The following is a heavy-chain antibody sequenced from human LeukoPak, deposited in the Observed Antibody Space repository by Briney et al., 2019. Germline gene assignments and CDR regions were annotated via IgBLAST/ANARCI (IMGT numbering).Heavy chain of an antibody. D-gene: IGHD4-17*01. Sequence: PGGSLRLSCAASAFTFSSYGMHWVRQAPGKELEWVALIWYDESNEYYADSVKGRFTVSRDNSRSMMYLQMNSLRAEDTAVYYCARSPEPFDYGPYNWFDPWGQGTRVTVSS. CDR2: IWYDESNE. J-gene: IGHJ5*02. CDR1: AFTFSSYG. CDR3: ARSPEPFDYGPYNWFDP. V-gene: IGHV3-33*08.